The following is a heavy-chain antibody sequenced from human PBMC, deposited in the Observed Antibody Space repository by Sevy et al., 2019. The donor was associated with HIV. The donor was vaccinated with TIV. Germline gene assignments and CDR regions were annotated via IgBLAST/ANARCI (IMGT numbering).Heavy chain of an antibody. D-gene: IGHD6-19*01. V-gene: IGHV3-23*01. Sequence: GGSLRLSCAASGFIFSNYPMSWVRHSPGKGLEWVSDISAGGTTTYYADSVKGRFTISRDNSKNTLYLQMNSLRAEDTAVYYCAKDGGYSSGWYELGYFDLWGRGTLVTVSS. CDR2: ISAGGTTT. CDR1: GFIFSNYP. J-gene: IGHJ2*01. CDR3: AKDGGYSSGWYELGYFDL.